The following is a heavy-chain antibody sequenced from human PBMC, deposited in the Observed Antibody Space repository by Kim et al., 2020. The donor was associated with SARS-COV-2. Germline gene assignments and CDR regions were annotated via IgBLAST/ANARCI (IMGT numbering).Heavy chain of an antibody. CDR2: IIPIFGTA. V-gene: IGHV1-69*13. J-gene: IGHJ4*02. Sequence: SVKVSCKASGGTFSSYAISWVRQAPGQGLEWMGGIIPIFGTANYAQKFQGRVTITADESTSTAYMELSSLRSEDTAVYYCARIPGGYSSSWYYFDYWGQGTLVTVSS. D-gene: IGHD6-13*01. CDR3: ARIPGGYSSSWYYFDY. CDR1: GGTFSSYA.